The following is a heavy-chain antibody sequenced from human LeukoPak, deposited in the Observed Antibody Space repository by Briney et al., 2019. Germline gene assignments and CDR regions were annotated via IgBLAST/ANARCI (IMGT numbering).Heavy chain of an antibody. CDR3: AKDGNYYGSGSYDIYYYYYMDV. D-gene: IGHD3-10*01. Sequence: GGSLRLSCAASGFTLSSYAMSWVRQAPGKGLEWVSAVSGSGVSTYYADSVKGRFTISRDNSKNTLYLQMNSLRAEDTAVYYCAKDGNYYGSGSYDIYYYYYMDVWGKGTTVTISS. V-gene: IGHV3-23*01. CDR2: VSGSGVST. CDR1: GFTLSSYA. J-gene: IGHJ6*03.